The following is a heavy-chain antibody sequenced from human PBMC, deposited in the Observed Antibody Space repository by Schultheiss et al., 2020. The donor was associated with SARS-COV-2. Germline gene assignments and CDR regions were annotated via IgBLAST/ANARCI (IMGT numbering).Heavy chain of an antibody. CDR2: INPDSGAT. D-gene: IGHD4-11*01. J-gene: IGHJ4*02. Sequence: ASVKVSCKTSGYIFTYHYIHWVRQAPGQGLEWMGRINPDSGATSSAQRFQGRVTVTTDTSISTVYMELTRLTSDDTALYYCARESASTVTSNFDNWGQGTLVTVSS. V-gene: IGHV1-2*06. CDR3: ARESASTVTSNFDN. CDR1: GYIFTYHY.